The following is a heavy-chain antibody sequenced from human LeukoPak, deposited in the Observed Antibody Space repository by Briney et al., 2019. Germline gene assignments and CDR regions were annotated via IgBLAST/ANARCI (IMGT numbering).Heavy chain of an antibody. J-gene: IGHJ4*02. Sequence: GGSLRLSCAASGFTFSSYSMNWVRQAPGKGLEWVSSISSSSSYIYYADSVKGRFTISRDNAKNSLYLQMNSLRAEDTAVYYCARDGSSVAAAGEDGYWGQGTLVTVSS. V-gene: IGHV3-21*01. CDR2: ISSSSSYI. CDR3: ARDGSSVAAAGEDGY. D-gene: IGHD6-13*01. CDR1: GFTFSSYS.